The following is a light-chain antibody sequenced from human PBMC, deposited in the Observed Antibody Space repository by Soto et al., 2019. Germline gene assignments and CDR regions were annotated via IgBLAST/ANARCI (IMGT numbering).Light chain of an antibody. CDR1: TGAVTSGYY. J-gene: IGLJ3*02. CDR3: MLYYGGAQLWV. Sequence: QTVVTQDPSLTVSPGGTGTLTCASSTGAVTSGYYPNWFQQQPGQAPRALIYSTSNKHTWTPARFSGSLLVGKAALTLSGVKPEDEAEHYCMLYYGGAQLWVFGGGTKVTVL. V-gene: IGLV7-43*01. CDR2: STS.